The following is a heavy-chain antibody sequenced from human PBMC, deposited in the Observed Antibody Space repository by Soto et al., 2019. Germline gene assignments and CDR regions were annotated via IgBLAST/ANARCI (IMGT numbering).Heavy chain of an antibody. J-gene: IGHJ5*02. Sequence: QITLKESGPTLVKPTQTLTLTCTFSGFSLSTSGVGVGWIRQPPGKALEWLALIYWDDDKRYSPSLKPRPTITKDTSKNQVVLTMTNMDPVDTATYYCAHRRQPMVRGVLIANWFAPWGQGTLVTVSS. CDR1: GFSLSTSGVG. CDR2: IYWDDDK. CDR3: AHRRQPMVRGVLIANWFAP. D-gene: IGHD3-10*01. V-gene: IGHV2-5*02.